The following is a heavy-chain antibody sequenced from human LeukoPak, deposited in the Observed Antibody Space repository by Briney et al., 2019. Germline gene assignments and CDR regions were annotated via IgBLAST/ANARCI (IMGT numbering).Heavy chain of an antibody. J-gene: IGHJ4*02. CDR2: IYYSGST. D-gene: IGHD3-10*01. Sequence: SETLSLTCTVSGGSISSGGYYWSWIRQHPGKGLEWIGYIYYSGSTYYNPSLKSRVTISVDTSKNQLSLKLSSVTAADTAVYYCARVRMVRGAFDYWGQGTLVTVSS. CDR1: GGSISSGGYY. V-gene: IGHV4-31*03. CDR3: ARVRMVRGAFDY.